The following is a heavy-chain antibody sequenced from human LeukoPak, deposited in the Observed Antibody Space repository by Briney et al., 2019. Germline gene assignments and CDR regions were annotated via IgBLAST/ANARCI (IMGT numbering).Heavy chain of an antibody. CDR1: GGTFSSYA. CDR3: ARDASWTGYRFDY. D-gene: IGHD3/OR15-3a*01. V-gene: IGHV1-69*05. Sequence: ASVKVSCKASGGTFSSYAINWVRQAPGQGLEWMGGIIPMFGSVNYAQKFQGRVTITTDESTDTAYMELSSLRSEDTALYYCARDASWTGYRFDYWGQGTLVTVSS. J-gene: IGHJ4*02. CDR2: IIPMFGSV.